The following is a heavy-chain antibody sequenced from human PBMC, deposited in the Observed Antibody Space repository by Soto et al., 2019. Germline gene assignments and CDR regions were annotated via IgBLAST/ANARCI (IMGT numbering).Heavy chain of an antibody. D-gene: IGHD2-15*01. CDR3: ARASRGGYCSGGSCSTYYYYGMDV. Sequence: QVQLVESGGGVVQPGRSLRLSCAASGFTFSSYGMHWVRQAPGKGLEWVAVIWYDGSNKYYADSVKGRFTISRDNSKNTRYLQMNSLRAEDTAVYYCARASRGGYCSGGSCSTYYYYGMDVWGQGTTVTVSS. V-gene: IGHV3-33*01. CDR1: GFTFSSYG. CDR2: IWYDGSNK. J-gene: IGHJ6*02.